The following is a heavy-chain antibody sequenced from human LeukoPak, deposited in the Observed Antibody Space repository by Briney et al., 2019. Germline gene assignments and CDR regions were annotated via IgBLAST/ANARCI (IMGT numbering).Heavy chain of an antibody. CDR2: INPSGGST. Sequence: ASVKASCKASGYTFTSYYMHWVRQAPGQGLEWMGIINPSGGSTSYAQKFQGRVTMTRDMSTSTVYMELSSLRSEDTAVYYCASPTTAPYYYDSSGYSDAFDIWGQGTMVTVSS. J-gene: IGHJ3*02. CDR1: GYTFTSYY. D-gene: IGHD3-22*01. V-gene: IGHV1-46*01. CDR3: ASPTTAPYYYDSSGYSDAFDI.